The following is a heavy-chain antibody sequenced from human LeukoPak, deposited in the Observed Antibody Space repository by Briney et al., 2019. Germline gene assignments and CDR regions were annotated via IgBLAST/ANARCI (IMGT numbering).Heavy chain of an antibody. CDR2: INPNSGGT. V-gene: IGHV1-2*02. J-gene: IGHJ6*03. Sequence: ASVKVSCKASGYTFTGYYMHWVRQAPGQGLEWMGWINPNSGGTNYAQKFQGRVTMTRDTSISTAYMELSRLRSDGTAVYYCARNSGFYYYYYMDVWGKGTTVTVSS. D-gene: IGHD6-25*01. CDR1: GYTFTGYY. CDR3: ARNSGFYYYYYMDV.